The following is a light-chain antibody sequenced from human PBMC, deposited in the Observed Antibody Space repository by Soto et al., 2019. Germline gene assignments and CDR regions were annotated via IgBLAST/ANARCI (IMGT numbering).Light chain of an antibody. CDR1: QSIATY. V-gene: IGKV1-39*01. CDR3: QQSYSIPYT. CDR2: AAS. Sequence: DIQMTQSPSSLFPSVGDRVSITCRARQSIATYLSWYQQKPGKAPHLLIYAASSLQSGIPTTFSGSRAGTDLTLSISGLQPEDFATYYGQQSYSIPYTFGQGTEL. J-gene: IGKJ2*01.